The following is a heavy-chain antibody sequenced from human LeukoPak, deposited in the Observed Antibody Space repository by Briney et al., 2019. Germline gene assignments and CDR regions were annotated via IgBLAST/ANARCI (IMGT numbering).Heavy chain of an antibody. Sequence: ASVKVSCKASGGTFSSYAISWVRQAPGQELEWMGRIIPILGIANYAQKFQGRVTITADKSTSTAYMELSSLRSEDTAVYYCARYNWNYYYYYMDVWGKGTTVTVSS. CDR1: GGTFSSYA. J-gene: IGHJ6*03. D-gene: IGHD1-20*01. CDR3: ARYNWNYYYYYMDV. CDR2: IIPILGIA. V-gene: IGHV1-69*04.